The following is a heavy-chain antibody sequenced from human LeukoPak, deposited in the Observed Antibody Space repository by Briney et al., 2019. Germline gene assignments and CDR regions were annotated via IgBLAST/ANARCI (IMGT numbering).Heavy chain of an antibody. Sequence: PGGSLRLSCAASGFTFSSYAMSWVRQAPGKGLEWVSAISGSGGSTYYADSVKGRFTFSRDNSKNTLYLQMNSLRAEDTAVYYCAKDQTPSSPSTVTMTFDYWGQGTLVTVSS. CDR1: GFTFSSYA. J-gene: IGHJ4*02. CDR3: AKDQTPSSPSTVTMTFDY. V-gene: IGHV3-23*01. D-gene: IGHD4-17*01. CDR2: ISGSGGST.